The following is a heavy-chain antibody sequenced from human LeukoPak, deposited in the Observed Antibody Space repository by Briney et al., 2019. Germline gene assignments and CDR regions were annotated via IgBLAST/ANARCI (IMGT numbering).Heavy chain of an antibody. V-gene: IGHV1-69*05. D-gene: IGHD5-18*01. CDR2: IIPIFGTA. J-gene: IGHJ4*02. Sequence: GASVKVSCKASGGTFSSYAISWVRQAPGQGLEWMGRIIPIFGTANYAQKLQGRVTITTDESTSTAYMELSSLRSEDTAVYYCATIQLWVGGPFDYWGQGTLVTVSS. CDR1: GGTFSSYA. CDR3: ATIQLWVGGPFDY.